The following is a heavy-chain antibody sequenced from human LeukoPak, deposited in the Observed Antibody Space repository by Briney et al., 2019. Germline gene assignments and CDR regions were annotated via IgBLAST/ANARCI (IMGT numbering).Heavy chain of an antibody. J-gene: IGHJ4*02. V-gene: IGHV1-8*01. D-gene: IGHD1-26*01. Sequence: ASVKVSCKAPGYTFTSYDINWVRQATGQGLEWMGWMNPQSGYTGYAQKFQGRVTMTRDTSISTAYMELGSLRSEDTAMYYCARVTGSIDYWGQGALVTVSP. CDR1: GYTFTSYD. CDR2: MNPQSGYT. CDR3: ARVTGSIDY.